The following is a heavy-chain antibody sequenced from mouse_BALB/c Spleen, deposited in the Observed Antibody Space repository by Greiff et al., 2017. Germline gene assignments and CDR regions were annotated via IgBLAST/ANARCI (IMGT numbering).Heavy chain of an antibody. CDR1: GFSLTSYG. J-gene: IGHJ3*01. D-gene: IGHD1-1*01. CDR3: ARDEDYYGSSPFAY. V-gene: IGHV2-9*02. CDR2: IWAGGST. Sequence: VKVVESGPGLVAPSQSLSITCTVSGFSLTSYGVHWVRQPPGKGLEWLGVIWAGGSTNYNSALMSRLSISKDNSKSQVFLKMNSLQTDDTAMYYCARDEDYYGSSPFAYWGQGTLVTVSA.